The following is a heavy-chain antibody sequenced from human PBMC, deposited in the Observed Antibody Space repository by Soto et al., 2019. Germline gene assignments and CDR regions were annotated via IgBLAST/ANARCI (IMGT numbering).Heavy chain of an antibody. CDR2: ISYDGSNK. CDR3: AREGFTYSSSRPYYDY. CDR1: GFTFSSYA. D-gene: IGHD6-13*01. V-gene: IGHV3-30-3*01. J-gene: IGHJ4*02. Sequence: PGGSLRLSCAASGFTFSSYAMHWVRQAPGKGLEWVAVISYDGSNKYYADSVKGRFTISRDNSKNTLYLQMNSLRAEDTAVYYCAREGFTYSSSRPYYDYWGQGTLVTVS.